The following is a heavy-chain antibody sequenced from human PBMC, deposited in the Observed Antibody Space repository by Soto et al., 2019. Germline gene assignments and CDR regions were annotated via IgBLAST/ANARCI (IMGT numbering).Heavy chain of an antibody. V-gene: IGHV3-11*01. D-gene: IGHD3-22*01. CDR3: ARNLGYYDSSGYFDY. J-gene: IGHJ4*02. CDR2: ISSSDSIV. Sequence: GGSLRLSCAASGFTFSDYYMSWIRQAPGKGLEWVSYISSSDSIVSYADSVKGRFTISRDNAKNSLYLQMNSLRAEDTAVYFCARNLGYYDSSGYFDYWGQGTLVTVSS. CDR1: GFTFSDYY.